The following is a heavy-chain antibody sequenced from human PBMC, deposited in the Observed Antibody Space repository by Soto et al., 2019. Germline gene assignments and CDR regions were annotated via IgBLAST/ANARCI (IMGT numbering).Heavy chain of an antibody. CDR2: IKQDGSEI. Sequence: GGSLRLSCAASGFTFSSYWMSWVRQAPGKGLEWVANIKQDGSEIYYVDSVKGRFTISRDNARNSLYLQMDSLRAEDTAVYYCARDRLIVGVTASFDYWGQGTLVTVSS. CDR3: ARDRLIVGVTASFDY. V-gene: IGHV3-7*01. D-gene: IGHD1-26*01. J-gene: IGHJ4*02. CDR1: GFTFSSYW.